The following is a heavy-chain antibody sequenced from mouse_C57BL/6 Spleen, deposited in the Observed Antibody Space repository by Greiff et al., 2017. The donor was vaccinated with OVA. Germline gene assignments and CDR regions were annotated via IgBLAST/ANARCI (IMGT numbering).Heavy chain of an antibody. CDR3: AKRRGIYDYDNPYAMDY. V-gene: IGHV2-5*01. Sequence: VKLMESGPGLVQPSQSLSITCTVSGFSLTSYGVHWVRQSPGKGLEWLGVIWRGGSTDYNAAFMSRLSITKDNSKSQVFFKMNSLQADDTAIYYCAKRRGIYDYDNPYAMDYWGQGTSVTVSS. CDR2: IWRGGST. J-gene: IGHJ4*01. CDR1: GFSLTSYG. D-gene: IGHD2-4*01.